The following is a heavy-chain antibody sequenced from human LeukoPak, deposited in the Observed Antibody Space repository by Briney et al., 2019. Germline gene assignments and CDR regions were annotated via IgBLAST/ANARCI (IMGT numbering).Heavy chain of an antibody. V-gene: IGHV3-30*09. CDR3: ARDFLVGAPDFLDF. Sequence: GGSLRLSCAATGFTFGPYAMHWVRQAPGKGLEWLAVTDRNRKIYSDSVEGRFAISRDSSKNTLYLQMNALRDEDTAVYYCARDFLVGAPDFLDFWGQGTLVTVSS. CDR2: TDRNRK. D-gene: IGHD1-26*01. CDR1: GFTFGPYA. J-gene: IGHJ4*02.